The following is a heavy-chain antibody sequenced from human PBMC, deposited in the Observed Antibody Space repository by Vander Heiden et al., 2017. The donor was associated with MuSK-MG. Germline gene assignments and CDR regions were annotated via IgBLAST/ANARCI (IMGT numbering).Heavy chain of an antibody. Sequence: QVQLQESGPGLVKPSQTLSLTCTVSGGSISSGSYYWSWIRQPAGKGLEWIGRIYTSGSTNYNPSLKRRVTISVDTSKNQFSLKLSSVTAAETAVYYCARTPYYYDSSGPNNWFDPWGQGTLVTVSS. J-gene: IGHJ5*02. CDR2: IYTSGST. CDR1: GGSISSGSYY. D-gene: IGHD3-22*01. CDR3: ARTPYYYDSSGPNNWFDP. V-gene: IGHV4-61*02.